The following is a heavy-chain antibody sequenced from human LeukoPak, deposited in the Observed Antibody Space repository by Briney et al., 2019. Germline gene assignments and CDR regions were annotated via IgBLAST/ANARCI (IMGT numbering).Heavy chain of an antibody. D-gene: IGHD1-1*01. CDR3: ISGGGTADY. Sequence: GGSLRLSCAASGFTFSNAWMNWMGWVRQAPGKGLEWVGRTKIKTDDGTPDYAALVKGRFTISRDDSKNTVYLEMNRLETEDTAVYYCISGGGTADYWGQGNLVSVSS. J-gene: IGHJ4*02. V-gene: IGHV3-15*01. CDR1: GFTFSNAW. CDR2: TKIKTDDGTP.